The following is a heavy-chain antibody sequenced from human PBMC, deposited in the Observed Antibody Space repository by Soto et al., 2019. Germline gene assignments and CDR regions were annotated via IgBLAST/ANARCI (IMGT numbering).Heavy chain of an antibody. V-gene: IGHV3-11*06. CDR3: ARTYYYDSRGNDY. CDR2: ISSSSSYT. J-gene: IGHJ4*02. D-gene: IGHD3-22*01. CDR1: GFTFSDYS. Sequence: GGSLRLSCAASGFTFSDYSMSWTRQAPGKGLEWVSFISSSSSYTNYADSVKGRFTISRDNAKNSLYLQMNSLRAEDTAVYYCARTYYYDSRGNDYWGQGTLVTVSS.